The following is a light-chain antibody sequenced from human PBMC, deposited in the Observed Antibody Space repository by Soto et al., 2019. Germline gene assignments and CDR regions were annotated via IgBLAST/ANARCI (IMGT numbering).Light chain of an antibody. V-gene: IGLV1-40*01. J-gene: IGLJ3*02. Sequence: QAVVTQPPSVSGAPGQRVTISCTGSSSNIGAGYDVHWYQQFPGTAPKHLISGNSNRPSGVPDRFSGSKSGTSASLAITGLQAEDEADYYCQSYDSSLSGSVFGGGTKVTVL. CDR3: QSYDSSLSGSV. CDR1: SSNIGAGYD. CDR2: GNS.